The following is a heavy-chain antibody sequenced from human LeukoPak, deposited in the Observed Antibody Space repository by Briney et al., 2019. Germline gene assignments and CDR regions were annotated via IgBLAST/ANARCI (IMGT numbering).Heavy chain of an antibody. V-gene: IGHV3-7*01. D-gene: IGHD2-2*01. Sequence: GGSLRLSCAASGFTFSSYWMSWVRQAPGKGLEWVANIKQDGSEKYYVDSVKGRFTISRDNAKNSLYLQMNSLRAEDTAVYYLARNRRGNIVVLPAAKKPYYYYGMDVWAKGPRSPSP. CDR2: IKQDGSEK. J-gene: IGHJ6*02. CDR3: ARNRRGNIVVLPAAKKPYYYYGMDV. CDR1: GFTFSSYW.